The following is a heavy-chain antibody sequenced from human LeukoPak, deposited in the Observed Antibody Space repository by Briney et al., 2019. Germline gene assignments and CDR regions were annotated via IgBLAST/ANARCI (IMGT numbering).Heavy chain of an antibody. CDR2: ISGSGGST. D-gene: IGHD3-22*01. CDR1: GITFSSYA. V-gene: IGHV3-23*01. Sequence: PGGSLRLSCAASGITFSSYAMSWVRQAPGKGLEWVSGISGSGGSTYYGDSVKGRFTISRDNSKNTLYLQMNSLRAEDTAVYYCAKETYYYDSSGYYGYYFDSWGQGTLVTVSS. J-gene: IGHJ4*02. CDR3: AKETYYYDSSGYYGYYFDS.